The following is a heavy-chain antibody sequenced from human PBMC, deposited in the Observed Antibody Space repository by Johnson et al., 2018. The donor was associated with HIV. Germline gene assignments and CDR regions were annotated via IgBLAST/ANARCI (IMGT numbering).Heavy chain of an antibody. CDR2: ISWNGSSI. J-gene: IGHJ3*02. CDR3: ARGSGVGAFDI. V-gene: IGHV3-9*01. Sequence: VQLVESGGGLVQPGRSMRLSCAASGFTFDDYDMHWVRHAPGTGLDWVSGISWNGSSIGYADSVKGRFTSSRDNSKNSLYLQMSSLGVEDTAVYYCARGSGVGAFDIWGQGTMVTVSS. D-gene: IGHD7-27*01. CDR1: GFTFDDYD.